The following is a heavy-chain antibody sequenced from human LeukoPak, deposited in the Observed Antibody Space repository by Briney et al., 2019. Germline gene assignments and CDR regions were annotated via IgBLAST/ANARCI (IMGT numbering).Heavy chain of an antibody. D-gene: IGHD2-2*01. V-gene: IGHV4-30-4*08. CDR1: GGSISSGSYY. Sequence: SQTLSLTCTVSGGSISSGSYYWSWIRQPPGKGLEWIGYIYYSGSTYYNPSLKSRVTISVDTSKNQFSLKLSSVTAADTAVYYCASIICSSTSCPFDYWGQGTLVTVSS. J-gene: IGHJ4*02. CDR2: IYYSGST. CDR3: ASIICSSTSCPFDY.